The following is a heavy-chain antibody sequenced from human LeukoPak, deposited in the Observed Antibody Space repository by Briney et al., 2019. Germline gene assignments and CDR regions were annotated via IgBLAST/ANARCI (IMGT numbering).Heavy chain of an antibody. J-gene: IGHJ4*02. CDR3: TTSTGSYYYESSGYYYLDDY. CDR2: IKSKTDGGTT. V-gene: IGHV3-15*01. Sequence: GGSLRLSCAASGFTFSNAWMSWVRQAPGKGLEWVGRIKSKTDGGTTDYAAPVKGRFTISRDDSQNPLYLQMNSPKTEDTAVYYCTTSTGSYYYESSGYYYLDDYWGQGTLVTVSS. CDR1: GFTFSNAW. D-gene: IGHD3-22*01.